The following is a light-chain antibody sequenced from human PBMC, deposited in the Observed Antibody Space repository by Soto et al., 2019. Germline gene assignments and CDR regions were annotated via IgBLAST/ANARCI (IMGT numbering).Light chain of an antibody. V-gene: IGKV1D-12*01. CDR2: AAS. Sequence: DIQMTQSPSSVSASVGDRVTITCRASQGIGIWLAWYQQKPGKAPELLIYAASTLQRGVPSRFSGSGSATDFTLTISSLQPEDFATYYCQQANTFPLTFGGGSKVELK. J-gene: IGKJ4*01. CDR1: QGIGIW. CDR3: QQANTFPLT.